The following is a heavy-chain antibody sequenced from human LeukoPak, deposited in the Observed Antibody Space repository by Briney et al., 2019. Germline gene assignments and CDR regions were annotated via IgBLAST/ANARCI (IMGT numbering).Heavy chain of an antibody. Sequence: ASVKVSCKASGYTFTGYYMHWVRQAPGQGLEWMGWINPNSGSTNYAQKFQGRVTMTRDTSISTAYMELSRLRSDDTAVYYCARGGGSGWEKYNWFDPWGQGTLVTVSS. J-gene: IGHJ5*02. CDR2: INPNSGST. CDR3: ARGGGSGWEKYNWFDP. D-gene: IGHD6-19*01. CDR1: GYTFTGYY. V-gene: IGHV1-2*02.